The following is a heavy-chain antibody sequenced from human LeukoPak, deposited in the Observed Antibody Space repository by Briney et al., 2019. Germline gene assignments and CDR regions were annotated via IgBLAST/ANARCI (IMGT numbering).Heavy chain of an antibody. CDR3: AREGREWFDNWFDP. CDR1: GGSISSSSYY. J-gene: IGHJ5*02. D-gene: IGHD3-3*01. Sequence: SETLSLTCTVSGGSISSSSYYWGWIRQPPGKGLEWIGSIYYSGSTYYNPSLKSRFTRSVDTSTNQFSLKLSSVTAADTAVYYCAREGREWFDNWFDPWGQGTLVTVSS. V-gene: IGHV4-39*07. CDR2: IYYSGST.